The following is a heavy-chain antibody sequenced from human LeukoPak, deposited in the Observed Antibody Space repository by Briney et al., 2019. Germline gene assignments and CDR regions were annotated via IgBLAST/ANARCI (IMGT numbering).Heavy chain of an antibody. CDR3: ARDKQDQDAFDI. Sequence: SETLSLTCTVSGGSISSGGYYWSWIRQHPGKGLEWIGYIYYSGSTYYNPSLKSRVTISVDTSKNQFSLKLSSVTAADTAVYYCARDKQDQDAFDIWGQGTMVTVSS. CDR1: GGSISSGGYY. V-gene: IGHV4-31*03. J-gene: IGHJ3*02. CDR2: IYYSGST. D-gene: IGHD6-13*01.